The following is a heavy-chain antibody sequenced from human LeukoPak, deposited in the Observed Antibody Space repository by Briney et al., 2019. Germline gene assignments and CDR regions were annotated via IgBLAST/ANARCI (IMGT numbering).Heavy chain of an antibody. CDR1: GGSFSGYY. V-gene: IGHV4-34*01. CDR2: INHSGST. Sequence: PSETLSLTCAVYGGSFSGYYWSWIRQPPGKGLEWIGEINHSGSTNYNPSLKSRVTISVDTSKNQFSLKLSSVTAADTAVYYCASGVVATSLAAAAIDYWGQGTLVTVSS. CDR3: ASGVVATSLAAAAIDY. D-gene: IGHD6-13*01. J-gene: IGHJ4*02.